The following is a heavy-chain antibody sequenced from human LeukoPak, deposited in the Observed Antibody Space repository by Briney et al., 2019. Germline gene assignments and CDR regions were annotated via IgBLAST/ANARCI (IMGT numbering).Heavy chain of an antibody. CDR1: GFTFSNYW. D-gene: IGHD3-10*01. J-gene: IGHJ4*02. CDR3: ARGPPYGSRSDFFDY. V-gene: IGHV3-7*01. CDR2: VKQDVDKK. Sequence: PGGSLSLSCAASGFTFSNYWMSWVSQAPGKVLEWVASVKQDVDKKDYVDSLKDRFTISRDNGKNSLYLQMNSLRAEDTAVYYCARGPPYGSRSDFFDYWGQGTLVTVSS.